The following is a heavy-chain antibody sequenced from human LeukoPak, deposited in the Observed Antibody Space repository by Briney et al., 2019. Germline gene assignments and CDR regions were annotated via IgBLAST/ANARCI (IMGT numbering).Heavy chain of an antibody. CDR3: ARGASAIPFDY. J-gene: IGHJ4*02. D-gene: IGHD2-21*01. CDR2: ISYDGSNK. CDR1: GFTFSSYA. V-gene: IGHV3-30*04. Sequence: TGRSLRLSCAASGFTFSSYAMHWVRQAPGKGLEWVAVISYDGSNKYYADSVKGRFTISRDNSKNTLYLQMNSLRAEDTAVYYCARGASAIPFDYWGQGTLVTVSS.